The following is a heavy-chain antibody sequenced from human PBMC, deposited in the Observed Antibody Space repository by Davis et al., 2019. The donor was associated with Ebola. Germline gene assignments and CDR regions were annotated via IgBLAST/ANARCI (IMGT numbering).Heavy chain of an antibody. J-gene: IGHJ4*02. D-gene: IGHD1-26*01. V-gene: IGHV3-48*02. CDR2: ISSSRSTI. Sequence: GESLKISCAASGFTFSSYSMNWVRQAPGKGLEWVSYISSSRSTIYYADSVKGRFTISRDNAKNSLYLQMNSLRDEDTAVYYCARDYSGSYYRYYFDYWGQGTVVTVSS. CDR3: ARDYSGSYYRYYFDY. CDR1: GFTFSSYS.